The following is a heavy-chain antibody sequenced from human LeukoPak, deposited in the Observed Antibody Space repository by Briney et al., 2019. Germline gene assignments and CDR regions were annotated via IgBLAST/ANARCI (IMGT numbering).Heavy chain of an antibody. CDR1: GFTFDDYT. D-gene: IGHD3-10*01. J-gene: IGHJ3*02. CDR2: ISWDGGST. Sequence: GGSLRLSCAASGFTFDDYTMHWVRQAPGKGLEWASLISWDGGSTYYADSVKGRFTISRDNSKNSLYLQMNSLRTEDTALYYCATALYGSGSNDAFDIWGQGTMVTVSS. V-gene: IGHV3-43*01. CDR3: ATALYGSGSNDAFDI.